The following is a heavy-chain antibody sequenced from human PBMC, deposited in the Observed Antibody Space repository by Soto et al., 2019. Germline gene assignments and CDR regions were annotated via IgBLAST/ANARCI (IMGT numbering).Heavy chain of an antibody. Sequence: GGSLRLSCAASGFTFSSYSMNWVRQAPGKGLEWVSYISSSSSTIYYADSVKGRFTISRDNAKNSLYLQMNSLRAEDTAVYYCARDRPGVGGAYYDFWSGYHPDFDYWGQGTLVTVSS. V-gene: IGHV3-48*01. CDR2: ISSSSSTI. CDR1: GFTFSSYS. J-gene: IGHJ4*02. CDR3: ARDRPGVGGAYYDFWSGYHPDFDY. D-gene: IGHD3-3*01.